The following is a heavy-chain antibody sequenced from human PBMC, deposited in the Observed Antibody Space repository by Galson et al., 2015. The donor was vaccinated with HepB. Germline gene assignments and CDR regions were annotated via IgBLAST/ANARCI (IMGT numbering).Heavy chain of an antibody. CDR2: IDTNTGNP. CDR1: GYTVANYA. D-gene: IGHD3-10*01. V-gene: IGHV7-4-1*02. CDR3: ARDVLLWLGDYYYFDY. J-gene: IGHJ4*02. Sequence: SVKVSCKASGYTVANYALSWVRQAPGHGPEWMGWIDTNTGNPTYAQDFTGRFVFSFDTSVSTAYLEISSLKAEDTAMYYCARDVLLWLGDYYYFDYWGQGTLVTVSS.